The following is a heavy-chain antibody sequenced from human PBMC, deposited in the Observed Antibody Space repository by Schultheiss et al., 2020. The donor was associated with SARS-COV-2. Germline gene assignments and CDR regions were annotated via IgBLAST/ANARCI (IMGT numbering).Heavy chain of an antibody. J-gene: IGHJ4*02. CDR1: GGSISSGGYY. CDR2: IYYSGST. D-gene: IGHD3/OR15-3a*01. Sequence: SQTLSLTCTVSGGSISSGGYYWSWIRQHPGKGLEWIGYIYYSGSTYYNPSLKSRVTISVDTSKNQFSLQLNSVTPEDTAVYYCARGLWTVQGDYWGQGTLVTVSS. CDR3: ARGLWTVQGDY. V-gene: IGHV4-31*03.